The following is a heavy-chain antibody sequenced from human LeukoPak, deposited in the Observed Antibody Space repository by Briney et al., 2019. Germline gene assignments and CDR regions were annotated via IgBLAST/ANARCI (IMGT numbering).Heavy chain of an antibody. Sequence: GGSLRLSCAASGFTFSSYAMHWVRQAPGKGLEWVAVISYDGSNKYYADSVKGRFTISRDNSKNTLYLQMNSLRAEDTAVYYCARAGDYYDSSGYLTHFQHWGQGTLVTVSS. CDR1: GFTFSSYA. J-gene: IGHJ1*01. V-gene: IGHV3-30-3*01. CDR2: ISYDGSNK. D-gene: IGHD3-22*01. CDR3: ARAGDYYDSSGYLTHFQH.